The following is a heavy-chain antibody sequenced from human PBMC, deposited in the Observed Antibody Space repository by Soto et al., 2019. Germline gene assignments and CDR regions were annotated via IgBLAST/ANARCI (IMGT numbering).Heavy chain of an antibody. CDR2: FYPGDSTS. V-gene: IGHV5-51*01. D-gene: IGHD2-15*01. CDR3: ARSGGPTYCSGGSCSRFRP. Sequence: GESLKISCKTSGYSFISYWVAWVRQKPGKGLEWMGTFYPGDSTSTYSPSFQGQVTISVDKSISTAYLHLSSLKASDTAMYYCARSGGPTYCSGGSCSRFRPWGQGTLVTVSS. J-gene: IGHJ5*02. CDR1: GYSFISYW.